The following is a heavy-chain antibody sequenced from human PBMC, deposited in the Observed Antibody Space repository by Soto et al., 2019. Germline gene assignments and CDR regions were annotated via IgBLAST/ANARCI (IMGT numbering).Heavy chain of an antibody. V-gene: IGHV1-2*04. J-gene: IGHJ6*02. CDR3: ARSGWRDFWSGYIHYYYGMDV. D-gene: IGHD3-3*01. Sequence: ASVKVSCKASGYTFTGYYMHWVRQAPGQGLEWMGWINPNSGGTNYAQKFQGWVTMTRDTSISTAYMELSRLRSDDTAVYYCARSGWRDFWSGYIHYYYGMDVWGQGTTVTVSS. CDR2: INPNSGGT. CDR1: GYTFTGYY.